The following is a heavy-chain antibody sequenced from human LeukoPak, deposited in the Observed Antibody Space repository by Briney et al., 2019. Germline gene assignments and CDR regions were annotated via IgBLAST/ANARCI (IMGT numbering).Heavy chain of an antibody. V-gene: IGHV3-23*01. CDR3: ARNRGWLQFDY. CDR1: GFTFSSYA. CDR2: ISGSGGST. D-gene: IGHD5-12*01. Sequence: GGSLRLSCAAPGFTFSSYAMSWVRQAPGKGLEWVSGISGSGGSTYYADSVKGRFTISRDNAKTSLYLQMDSLRAEDTAVYYCARNRGWLQFDYWGQGTLVTVSS. J-gene: IGHJ4*02.